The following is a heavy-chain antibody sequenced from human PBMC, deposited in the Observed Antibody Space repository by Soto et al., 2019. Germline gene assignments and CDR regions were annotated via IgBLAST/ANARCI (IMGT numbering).Heavy chain of an antibody. CDR2: ISGSGGST. D-gene: IGHD3-3*01. V-gene: IGHV3-23*01. J-gene: IGHJ6*03. CDR1: GFTFSSYA. Sequence: GGSLRLSCAASGFTFSSYAMSWVRQAPGKGLEWVSVISGSGGSTYYADSVKGRFTISRDNSKNTLYLQMNSLRAEDTAVYYCAKAPRTYYDFWSGHPNWDYYMDVWGKGTTVTVSS. CDR3: AKAPRTYYDFWSGHPNWDYYMDV.